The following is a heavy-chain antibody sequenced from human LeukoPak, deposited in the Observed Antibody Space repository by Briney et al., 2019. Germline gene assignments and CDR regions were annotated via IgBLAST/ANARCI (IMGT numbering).Heavy chain of an antibody. D-gene: IGHD6-19*01. V-gene: IGHV1-8*01. Sequence: ASVTVSFKASVYTFTNYDINWVRQAAGQGLEGMGWMNPNSGNTGYAQKFQGRVTMTRNTSISTAYMELSSLKAEDTAVYYCARGRGSSSGWRRFDYWGQGSLVTVSS. CDR2: MNPNSGNT. J-gene: IGHJ4*02. CDR1: VYTFTNYD. CDR3: ARGRGSSSGWRRFDY.